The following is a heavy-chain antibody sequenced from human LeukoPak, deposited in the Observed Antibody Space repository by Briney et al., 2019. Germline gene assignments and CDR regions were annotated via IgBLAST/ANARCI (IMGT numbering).Heavy chain of an antibody. CDR1: GGSISSYY. J-gene: IGHJ6*02. CDR3: ASASRPPYYYGMDV. Sequence: PSETLSLTCTVSGGSISSYYWSWIRQPPGKGLEWIGYIYYSGSANSNPSLRSRVTISVDMSKNQFPLKLSSVTAADTAVYYCASASRPPYYYGMDVWGQGTTVTVSS. V-gene: IGHV4-59*01. CDR2: IYYSGSA.